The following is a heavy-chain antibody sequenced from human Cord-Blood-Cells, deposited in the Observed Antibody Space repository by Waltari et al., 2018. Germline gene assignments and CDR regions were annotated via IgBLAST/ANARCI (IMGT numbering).Heavy chain of an antibody. CDR1: GYTFTGYY. V-gene: IGHV1-2*02. CDR2: INPHSGGT. J-gene: IGHJ4*02. Sequence: QVQLVQSGAEVKKPGASVKVSCKASGYTFTGYYMHWVRQAPGQGLEWMGWINPHSGGTNDAQKFQGRVTMTRDTSISTAYMELSRLRSDDMAVYYCAREGGYSGSYFDYWGQGTLVTVSS. CDR3: AREGGYSGSYFDY. D-gene: IGHD1-26*01.